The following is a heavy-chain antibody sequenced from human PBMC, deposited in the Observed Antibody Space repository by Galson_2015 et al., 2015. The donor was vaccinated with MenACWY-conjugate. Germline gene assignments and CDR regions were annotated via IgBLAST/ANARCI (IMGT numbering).Heavy chain of an antibody. CDR1: GFTFSSYW. Sequence: SLRLSCAVSGFTFSSYWMHWVRQAPGKGLEWVSGFSGSSGSGGSTYYADSVRGRFTISRDNAKNSLYLQMNSLRAEDTAVYYCARGRHIVVVTAIHAFDIWGQGTMVTVSS. D-gene: IGHD2-21*02. J-gene: IGHJ3*02. CDR3: ARGRHIVVVTAIHAFDI. V-gene: IGHV3-48*01. CDR2: FSGSSGSGGST.